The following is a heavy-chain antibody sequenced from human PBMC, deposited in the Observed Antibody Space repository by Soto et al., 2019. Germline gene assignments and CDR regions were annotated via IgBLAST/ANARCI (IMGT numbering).Heavy chain of an antibody. CDR3: ASRSGSYYSQYFQH. J-gene: IGHJ1*01. CDR2: IIPIFGTA. V-gene: IGHV1-69*06. CDR1: GGTFSSYA. Sequence: GASVKVSCKASGGTFSSYAISWVRQAPGQGLEWMGGIIPIFGTANYAQKFQGRVTITADKSTSTAYMELSSLRSEDTAVYYCASRSGSYYSQYFQHWGQGTLVTVSS. D-gene: IGHD1-26*01.